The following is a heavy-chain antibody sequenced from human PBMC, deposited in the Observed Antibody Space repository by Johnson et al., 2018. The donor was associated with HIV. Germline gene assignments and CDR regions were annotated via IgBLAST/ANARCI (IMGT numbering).Heavy chain of an antibody. CDR1: GFTFSSYW. Sequence: VQLVESGGGLVQPGGSLRLSCAASGFTFSSYWMSWVRQAPGKGLEWVANIKQDGSEKYYVDSVKGRITISRDNSKNTLYLQMNSLRAEDTAVYYCAKGDYFDTRAAFDIWGQGTVVIVSS. D-gene: IGHD3-22*01. CDR3: AKGDYFDTRAAFDI. V-gene: IGHV3-7*01. J-gene: IGHJ3*02. CDR2: IKQDGSEK.